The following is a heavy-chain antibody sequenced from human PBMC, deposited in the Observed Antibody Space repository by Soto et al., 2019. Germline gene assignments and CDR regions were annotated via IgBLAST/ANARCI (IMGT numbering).Heavy chain of an antibody. CDR2: IIPNLGIA. Sequence: QVQLVQSGAEVKKPGSSVKVSCKASGGTFSSYTISWVRQAPGQGLEWMGRIIPNLGIANYAQKFQGRVTITTDNATSTADMELSSRRSEDTFVYYCGSAVKAFDIWGQGTMVTGSS. CDR1: GGTFSSYT. CDR3: GSAVKAFDI. D-gene: IGHD6-13*01. J-gene: IGHJ3*02. V-gene: IGHV1-69*02.